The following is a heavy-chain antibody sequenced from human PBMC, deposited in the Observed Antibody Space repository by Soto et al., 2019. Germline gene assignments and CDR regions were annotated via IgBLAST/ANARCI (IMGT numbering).Heavy chain of an antibody. J-gene: IGHJ6*02. Sequence: GASVKVSCKASGGTFSSYAISWVRQAPGQGLEWMGGIIPIFGTANYAQKFQGRVTITADKSTSTAYMELSSLRSEDTAVYYCAREGRDGYNSNPYYYYYGMDVWGQGTTVTVSS. CDR3: AREGRDGYNSNPYYYYYGMDV. V-gene: IGHV1-69*06. D-gene: IGHD5-12*01. CDR1: GGTFSSYA. CDR2: IIPIFGTA.